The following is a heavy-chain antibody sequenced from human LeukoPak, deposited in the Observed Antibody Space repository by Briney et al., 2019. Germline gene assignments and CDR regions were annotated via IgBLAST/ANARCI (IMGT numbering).Heavy chain of an antibody. D-gene: IGHD3-22*01. V-gene: IGHV3-23*01. Sequence: GGSLRLSCAASGFTFSSYAMSWVRQAPGKGLEWVSAISGSGGSTYYADSVKGRFTISRDNSKNTLYLQMNSLRAEDTAVYYCAKDSYYYDSSGYFDYWGQGTLVTASS. J-gene: IGHJ4*02. CDR3: AKDSYYYDSSGYFDY. CDR2: ISGSGGST. CDR1: GFTFSSYA.